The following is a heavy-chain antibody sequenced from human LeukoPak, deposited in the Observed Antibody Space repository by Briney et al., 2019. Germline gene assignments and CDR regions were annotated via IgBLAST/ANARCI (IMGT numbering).Heavy chain of an antibody. Sequence: GGSLRLSFAASGFTFRTYGMSWVRQAPGKGLQWVASIWYDGSDRLYTDSVKGRFTISRDNPNNTVFLQMNSLRGDDTAVYYCAKCAGATHWYFDLWGRGTLVTVSS. CDR2: IWYDGSDR. V-gene: IGHV3-33*06. CDR1: GFTFRTYG. J-gene: IGHJ2*01. D-gene: IGHD1-26*01. CDR3: AKCAGATHWYFDL.